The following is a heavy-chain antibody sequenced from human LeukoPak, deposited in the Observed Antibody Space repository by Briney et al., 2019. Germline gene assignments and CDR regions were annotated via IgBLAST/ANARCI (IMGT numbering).Heavy chain of an antibody. CDR1: GGSISSGDYF. CDR2: IYYSGSI. V-gene: IGHV4-30-4*01. Sequence: SETLSLTCTVSGGSISSGDYFWSWIRQPPGEGLEWIGHIYYSGSIYYNPSLRSRVIISVDTSKNQFSLKLSSVTAAGTAVYYCARARGTGDVFDFWGQGTLVTVSS. CDR3: ARARGTGDVFDF. J-gene: IGHJ4*02. D-gene: IGHD7-27*01.